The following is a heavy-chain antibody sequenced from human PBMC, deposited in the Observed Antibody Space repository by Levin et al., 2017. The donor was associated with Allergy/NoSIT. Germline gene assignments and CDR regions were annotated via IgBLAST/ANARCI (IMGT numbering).Heavy chain of an antibody. CDR1: EFTFSSFR. CDR3: ARVFSYYYYMDV. J-gene: IGHJ6*03. CDR2: ISSTSSTI. Sequence: SCAASEFTFSSFRMNWVRQAPGKGLEWVSYISSTSSTIYYADSVKGRFTISRDNAKNSLYLQMNSLRDEDKAVYYCARVFSYYYYMDVWGKGTTVTVSS. V-gene: IGHV3-48*02.